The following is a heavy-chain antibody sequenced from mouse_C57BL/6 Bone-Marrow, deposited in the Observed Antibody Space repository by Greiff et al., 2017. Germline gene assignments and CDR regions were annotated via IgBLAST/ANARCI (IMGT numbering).Heavy chain of an antibody. CDR1: GYTFTSYD. J-gene: IGHJ2*01. D-gene: IGHD3-2*02. CDR3: ATSSASGFDY. V-gene: IGHV1-85*01. Sequence: QVQLKESGPELVKPGASVKLSCKASGYTFTSYDINWVKQRPGQGLEWIGWIYPRDGSTKYNEKFKGKATLTVYTSSSTAYMELHSLTSEDSAVYFCATSSASGFDYWGQGTTLTVSS. CDR2: IYPRDGST.